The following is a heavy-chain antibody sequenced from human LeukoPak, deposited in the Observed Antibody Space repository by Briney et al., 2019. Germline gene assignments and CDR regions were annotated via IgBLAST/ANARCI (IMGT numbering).Heavy chain of an antibody. CDR2: IYHSGST. Sequence: SQTLSLTCAVSGGSISSGGYSWSWIRQPPGKGQEWIGYIYHSGSTYYNPSLKSRVTISVDRSKNQFSLKLSSVTAADTAVYYCARGGSIHRTFDPWGQGTLVTVSS. J-gene: IGHJ5*02. CDR3: ARGGSIHRTFDP. D-gene: IGHD2-21*01. CDR1: GGSISSGGYS. V-gene: IGHV4-30-2*01.